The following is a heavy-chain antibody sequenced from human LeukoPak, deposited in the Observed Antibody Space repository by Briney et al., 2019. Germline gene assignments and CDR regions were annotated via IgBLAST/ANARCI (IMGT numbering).Heavy chain of an antibody. CDR3: AIAVAHEPFDY. J-gene: IGHJ4*02. CDR2: INPNSGNT. CDR1: GYTFTGYY. V-gene: IGHV1-18*04. Sequence: GASVKVSCKASGYTFTGYYMHWVRQAPGQGLEWMGWINPNSGNTNYAQKLQGRVTMTTDTSTSTAYMELRSLRSDDTAVYYCAIAVAHEPFDYWGQGTLVTVSS. D-gene: IGHD6-19*01.